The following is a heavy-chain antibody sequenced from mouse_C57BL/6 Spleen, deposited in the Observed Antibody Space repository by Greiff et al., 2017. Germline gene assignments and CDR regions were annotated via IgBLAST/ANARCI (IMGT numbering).Heavy chain of an antibody. Sequence: EVKLVESGPELVKPGASVKISCKASGYSFTGYYMNWVKQSPEKSLAWIGEINPSTGGTTYNQKFKAKATLTVDKSSSTAYMQLKSLTSEDSAVYYCARSITTVVPFAYWGQGTLVTVSA. J-gene: IGHJ3*01. V-gene: IGHV1-42*01. CDR2: INPSTGGT. D-gene: IGHD1-1*01. CDR1: GYSFTGYY. CDR3: ARSITTVVPFAY.